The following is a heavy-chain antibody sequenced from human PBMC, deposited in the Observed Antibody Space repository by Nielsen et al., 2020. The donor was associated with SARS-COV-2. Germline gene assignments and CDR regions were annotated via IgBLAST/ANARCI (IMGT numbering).Heavy chain of an antibody. CDR1: GFTFSSYS. CDR3: ARVRSDGDYEYYFDY. CDR2: INHSGST. D-gene: IGHD4-17*01. V-gene: IGHV4-34*01. J-gene: IGHJ4*02. Sequence: GSLRLSCAASGFTFSSYSMNWIRQPPGKGLEWIGEINHSGSTNYNPSLKSRVTISVDTSKNQFSLKLSSVTAADTAVYYCARVRSDGDYEYYFDYWGQGTLVTVSS.